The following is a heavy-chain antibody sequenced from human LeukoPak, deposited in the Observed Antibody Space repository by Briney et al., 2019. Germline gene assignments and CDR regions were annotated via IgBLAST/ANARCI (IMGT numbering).Heavy chain of an antibody. CDR2: IIPILGIA. Sequence: SVKVSCKASGGTFSSYAISWVRQAPGQGLEWMGRIIPILGIANYAQKFQGRVTITADKSTGTAYMELSSLRSEDTAVYYCAREGFAGNYFDYWGQGTLVTVSS. D-gene: IGHD1-26*01. V-gene: IGHV1-69*04. J-gene: IGHJ4*02. CDR3: AREGFAGNYFDY. CDR1: GGTFSSYA.